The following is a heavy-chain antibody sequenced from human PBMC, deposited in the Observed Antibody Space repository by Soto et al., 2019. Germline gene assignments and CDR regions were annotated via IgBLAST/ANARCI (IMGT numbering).Heavy chain of an antibody. CDR3: AKDRSGSWTFDY. J-gene: IGHJ4*02. CDR1: GFYFGACG. V-gene: IGHV3-30*18. CDR2: LSDDGSQQ. D-gene: IGHD6-25*01. Sequence: VHLVEAGGGVVQPGRSLRLSCAASGFYFGACGLHWVRQGPGKGLEWVAFLSDDGSQQWYADSVKGRFTISRDTSKSTLYLQMNSLNVEDTAVYYCAKDRSGSWTFDYWGQGTLVTVSS.